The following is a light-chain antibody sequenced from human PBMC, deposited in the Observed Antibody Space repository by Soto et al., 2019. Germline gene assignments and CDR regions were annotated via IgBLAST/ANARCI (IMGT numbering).Light chain of an antibody. V-gene: IGKV3-20*01. Sequence: EIVLTQSPGTLSLSPGERATLSCRASQSVSSSYLAWYQQKAGQAPRLLIYGASSRATGIPDRFSGGGSGTDFTLTISRLEPEDFVVYYCQQYGDSRTFGQGTKVEIK. CDR2: GAS. CDR1: QSVSSSY. CDR3: QQYGDSRT. J-gene: IGKJ1*01.